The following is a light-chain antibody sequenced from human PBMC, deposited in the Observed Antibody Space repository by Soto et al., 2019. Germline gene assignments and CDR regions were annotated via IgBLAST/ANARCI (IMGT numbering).Light chain of an antibody. Sequence: QSALTQRPSVSGSPGQSVTISCTGTSSDVGGYNYVSWYQQHPGRAPKLLIYDVRKWPSGVPDRFSGSKFGDTASLTISGLQPEDEADYYCCSYAGSYTSPYVFGTGTRSPS. CDR1: SSDVGGYNY. J-gene: IGLJ1*01. CDR2: DVR. CDR3: CSYAGSYTSPYV. V-gene: IGLV2-11*01.